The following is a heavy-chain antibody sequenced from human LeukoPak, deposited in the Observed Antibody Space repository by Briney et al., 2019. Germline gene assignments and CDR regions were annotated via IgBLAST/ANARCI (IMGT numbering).Heavy chain of an antibody. D-gene: IGHD3-10*01. CDR3: ARESITMVRGVYYYYYYGMDV. J-gene: IGHJ6*02. Sequence: ASVKVSCKASGYTFTGYYMHWVRQAPGQGLEWMGWINPNSGGTNYAQKFQGRVTMTRDTSISTAYMELSRLRSDDTAVYYCARESITMVRGVYYYYYYGMDVWGQGTTVTVPS. CDR1: GYTFTGYY. V-gene: IGHV1-2*02. CDR2: INPNSGGT.